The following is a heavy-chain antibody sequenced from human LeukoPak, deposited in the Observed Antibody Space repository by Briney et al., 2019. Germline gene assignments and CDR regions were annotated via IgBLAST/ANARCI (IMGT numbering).Heavy chain of an antibody. CDR1: GFTFTGYY. Sequence: ASLKLSCTASGFTFTGYYMNWVRQAPGQGLEWVAWINRNSGGTNYAHKVKGRVTMTRDTSISTAYMELSRLSSDDTAVYYCARNPGYYYGSGSSTSLVTAMTYYYYGMDVWGQGTTVTVSS. J-gene: IGHJ6*02. D-gene: IGHD3-10*01. CDR3: ARNPGYYYGSGSSTSLVTAMTYYYYGMDV. CDR2: INRNSGGT. V-gene: IGHV1-2*02.